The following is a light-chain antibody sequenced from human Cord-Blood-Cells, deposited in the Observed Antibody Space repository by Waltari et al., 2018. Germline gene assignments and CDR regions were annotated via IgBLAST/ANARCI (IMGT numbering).Light chain of an antibody. CDR2: AAS. V-gene: IGKV1-39*01. CDR3: QQSYSTPLT. Sequence: DIQLTQSPSSLSASEGDRVTITCRASQSISNYLNWYQQKPGKAPKLLIYAASSLQSGVPSRFSGSGSGTDFTLTISSLQPEDFATYYCQQSYSTPLTFGGGTKVEIK. J-gene: IGKJ4*01. CDR1: QSISNY.